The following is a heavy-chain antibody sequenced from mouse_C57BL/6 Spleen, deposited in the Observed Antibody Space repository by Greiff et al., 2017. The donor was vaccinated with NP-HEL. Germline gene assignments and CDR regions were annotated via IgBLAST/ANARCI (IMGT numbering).Heavy chain of an antibody. CDR3: AIYYYGSSSLFDY. J-gene: IGHJ2*01. V-gene: IGHV1-69*01. CDR2: IDPSDSYT. CDR1: GYTFTSYW. Sequence: QVQLKESGAELVMPGASVKLSCKASGYTFTSYWMHWVKQRPGQGLEWIGEIDPSDSYTNYNQKFKGKSTLTVDKSSSTAYMQLSSLTSEDSAVYYCAIYYYGSSSLFDYWGQGTTLTVSS. D-gene: IGHD1-1*01.